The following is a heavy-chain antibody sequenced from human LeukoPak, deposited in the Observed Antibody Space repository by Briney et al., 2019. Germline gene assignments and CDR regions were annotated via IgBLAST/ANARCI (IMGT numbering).Heavy chain of an antibody. D-gene: IGHD2-15*01. CDR3: ARGPYCSGGSCYSD. Sequence: ASVKVSCKASGYTFTGCYMHWVRQAPGQGLEWMGWINPNSGGTNYAQKFQGRVTMTRDTSISTAYMELSRLRSDDTAVYYCARGPYCSGGSCYSDWGQGTLVTVSS. J-gene: IGHJ4*02. CDR2: INPNSGGT. CDR1: GYTFTGCY. V-gene: IGHV1-2*02.